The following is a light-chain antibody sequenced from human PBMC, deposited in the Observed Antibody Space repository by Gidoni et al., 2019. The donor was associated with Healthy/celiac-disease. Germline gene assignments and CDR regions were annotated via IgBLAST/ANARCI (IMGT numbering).Light chain of an antibody. Sequence: DIQLTPSPSFLSASVGDRVTITCRASQGISSSLSWYQQKPGKAPKILIYSASSLQRVVPSRFSGSGSGTEFTLTISSRQPEDFATYYCQQLNSYPYTFGQGTKLEIK. CDR3: QQLNSYPYT. V-gene: IGKV1-9*01. CDR1: QGISSS. CDR2: SAS. J-gene: IGKJ2*01.